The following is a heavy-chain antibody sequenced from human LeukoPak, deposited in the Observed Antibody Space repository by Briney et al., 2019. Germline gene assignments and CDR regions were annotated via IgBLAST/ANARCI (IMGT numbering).Heavy chain of an antibody. V-gene: IGHV3-23*01. D-gene: IGHD2/OR15-2a*01. CDR2: ISGSGGST. CDR3: AKDFQGIVPDAFDI. J-gene: IGHJ3*02. CDR1: GFTFNSYA. Sequence: PGGSLRLSCAASGFTFNSYAMTWVRQAPGKGLEWVSGISGSGGSTYYADSVQGRFTISRDNSKNTLYLRMNSLRADDTAVYYCAKDFQGIVPDAFDIWGQGTMVTVSS.